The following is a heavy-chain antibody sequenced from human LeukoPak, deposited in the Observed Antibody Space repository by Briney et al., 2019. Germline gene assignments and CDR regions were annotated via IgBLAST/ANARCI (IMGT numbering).Heavy chain of an antibody. J-gene: IGHJ4*02. V-gene: IGHV3-21*01. D-gene: IGHD2-2*01. Sequence: PGGSLRLSCAASGFTFSSYSMNWVRQAPGKGLEWVSSISSSSSYIYYADSVKGRFTISRDNAKNSLYLQMNSLGAEDTAVYYCARSLGYCSSTSCYPLYFDYWGQGALVTVSS. CDR1: GFTFSSYS. CDR2: ISSSSSYI. CDR3: ARSLGYCSSTSCYPLYFDY.